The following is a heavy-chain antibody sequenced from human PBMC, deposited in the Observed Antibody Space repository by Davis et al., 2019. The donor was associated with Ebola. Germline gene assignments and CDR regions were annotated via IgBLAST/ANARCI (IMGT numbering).Heavy chain of an antibody. CDR1: GGSISSSTYY. V-gene: IGHV4-39*01. J-gene: IGHJ3*01. CDR3: ARPDSGILAFSV. D-gene: IGHD1-14*01. Sequence: PSETLSLTCTVSGGSISSSTYYWGWIRQPPGKGLEWIGTIYYSGGTYYNPSLKSRIIISLETSKNQFSLKLSSMTAADTAVYYCARPDSGILAFSVWGQGTMVTVSS. CDR2: IYYSGGT.